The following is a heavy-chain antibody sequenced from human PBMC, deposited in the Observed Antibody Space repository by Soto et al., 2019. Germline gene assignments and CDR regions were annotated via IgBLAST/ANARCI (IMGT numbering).Heavy chain of an antibody. D-gene: IGHD2-15*01. J-gene: IGHJ4*02. CDR1: GGSTSSNPYS. CDR2: ISYSGTT. Sequence: SETLSLTCSVSGGSTSSNPYSWGWIRQPPGKGLEWIGSISYSGTTYYNPSLKSRVTISVDASTNQFSLSLSSVTAADTAVYHRARLTYCTVVTNCQFDFWGRGTLVTVSS. V-gene: IGHV4-39*01. CDR3: ARLTYCTVVTNCQFDF.